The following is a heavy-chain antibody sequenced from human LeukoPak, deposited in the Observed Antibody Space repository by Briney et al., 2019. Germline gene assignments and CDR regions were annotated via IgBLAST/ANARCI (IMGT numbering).Heavy chain of an antibody. CDR3: ARERDEDFDY. J-gene: IGHJ4*02. D-gene: IGHD2-21*01. Sequence: GGSLRLSCAASGFTFSDYYMSWTRQAPGKGLEWVSYISSRGSTIYYADSVKGRFTISRDNAKNSLYLQMNSLRAEDTAVYYCARERDEDFDYWGQGTLVTVSS. CDR2: ISSRGSTI. V-gene: IGHV3-11*01. CDR1: GFTFSDYY.